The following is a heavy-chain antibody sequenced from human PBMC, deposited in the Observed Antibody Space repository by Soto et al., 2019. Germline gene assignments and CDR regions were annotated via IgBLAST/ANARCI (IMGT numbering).Heavy chain of an antibody. V-gene: IGHV1-69*04. CDR1: GGTFSSYT. CDR2: IIPILGIA. Sequence: SVKVSCKASGGTFSSYTISWVRQAPGQGLEWMGRIIPILGIANYAQKFQGRVTITADKSTSTAYMELSSLRSEDTAVYYCARDLNHGSGWLRGESDAFDIWGQGTMVTVSS. D-gene: IGHD6-19*01. J-gene: IGHJ3*02. CDR3: ARDLNHGSGWLRGESDAFDI.